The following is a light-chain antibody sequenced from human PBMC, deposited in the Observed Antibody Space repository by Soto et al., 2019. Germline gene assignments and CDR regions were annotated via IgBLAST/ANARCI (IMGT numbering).Light chain of an antibody. CDR2: GNI. CDR3: QSYDSSLSGWV. Sequence: QSVLTQPPSASGTPGQRVTISCSGSSSNIGSHTVNWYQQLPGTAPRLLIYGNINRPSGVPDRFSGSKSDTSASLAITGLQAEDEADYYCQSYDSSLSGWVFGGGTKLTVL. CDR1: SSNIGSHT. J-gene: IGLJ3*02. V-gene: IGLV1-40*01.